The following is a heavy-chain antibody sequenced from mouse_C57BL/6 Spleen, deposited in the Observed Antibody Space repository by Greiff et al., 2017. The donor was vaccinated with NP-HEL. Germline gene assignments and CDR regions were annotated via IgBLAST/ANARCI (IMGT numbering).Heavy chain of an antibody. Sequence: QVQLQQPGAELVKPGASVKMSCKASGYTFTSYWITWVKQRPGQGLEWIGDIYPGSGSTNYNEKFKSKATLTVDKSSSTAYMQLSSLTSEDSAVYYCAREGGKGFDYWGQGTTLTVSS. D-gene: IGHD2-1*01. CDR3: AREGGKGFDY. J-gene: IGHJ2*01. V-gene: IGHV1-55*01. CDR2: IYPGSGST. CDR1: GYTFTSYW.